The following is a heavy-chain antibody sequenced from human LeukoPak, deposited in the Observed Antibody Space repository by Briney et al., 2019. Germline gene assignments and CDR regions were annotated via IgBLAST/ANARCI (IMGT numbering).Heavy chain of an antibody. CDR2: IYYSEST. D-gene: IGHD1-1*01. CDR3: ARLVLERRSVGMDV. CDR1: GGSIRSFY. V-gene: IGHV4-59*08. Sequence: PSETLSLTCTVSGGSIRSFYWSWIRQPLGKGLEWIGYIYYSESTNYNTSLKSRVTISVDPSKNQFSLKLSSVTAADKAVYYCARLVLERRSVGMDVWGQGTTVTVSS. J-gene: IGHJ6*02.